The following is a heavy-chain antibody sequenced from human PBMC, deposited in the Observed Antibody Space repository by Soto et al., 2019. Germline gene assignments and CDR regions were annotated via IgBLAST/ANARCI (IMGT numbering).Heavy chain of an antibody. CDR3: ARGSMVRGNNWFDP. CDR1: GGSIRSGDYC. CDR2: IYYSGST. Sequence: SETLCLTCTVSGGSIRSGDYCRSRIRQPPGKGLEWIGYIYYSGSTNYNPSLKSRVTISVDTSKNQFSLKLSSVTAADTAVYYCARGSMVRGNNWFDPWGQGTLVTVSS. J-gene: IGHJ5*02. V-gene: IGHV4-61*08. D-gene: IGHD3-10*01.